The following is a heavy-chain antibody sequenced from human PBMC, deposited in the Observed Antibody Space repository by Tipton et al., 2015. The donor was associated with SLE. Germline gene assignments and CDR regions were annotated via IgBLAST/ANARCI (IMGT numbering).Heavy chain of an antibody. CDR2: IYHSGST. CDR1: GGSISSGGYS. J-gene: IGHJ4*02. Sequence: TLSLTCAVSGGSISSGGYSWSWIRQPPGKGLEWIGYIYHSGSTYYNPSLKSRVTISVDRSKNQFSLKLSSVTAADTAVYYCARGNGGNLGYWGQGTLVTVSS. D-gene: IGHD4-23*01. CDR3: ARGNGGNLGY. V-gene: IGHV4-30-2*01.